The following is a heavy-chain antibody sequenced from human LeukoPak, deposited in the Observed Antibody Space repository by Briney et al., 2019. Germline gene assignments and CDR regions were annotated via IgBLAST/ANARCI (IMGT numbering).Heavy chain of an antibody. CDR2: ISGIVGSI. D-gene: IGHD2-15*01. CDR1: GFTFSRYS. V-gene: IGHV3-23*01. Sequence: GCLRVSCAASGFTFSRYSMNWVRQAPRKGLEWVSVISGIVGSIYYVESVKGRFTISRDKSKNTLYLQMNSLTAEDTGVYYCAKDQVRNVVVVAASYNWFDPWGQGTLVTVSS. J-gene: IGHJ5*02. CDR3: AKDQVRNVVVVAASYNWFDP.